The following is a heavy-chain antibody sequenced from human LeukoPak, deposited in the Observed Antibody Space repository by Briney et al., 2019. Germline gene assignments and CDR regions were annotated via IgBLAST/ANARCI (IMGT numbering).Heavy chain of an antibody. Sequence: PGGSLRLSCAASGFTFSDYWMTWFRQAPGKGLEWLANIKQDGSDKYYVDSVKGRFTISRDNAKNPLYLQMNSLRAEDTAVYYCARDYGDYWGQGILVTVSS. CDR1: GFTFSDYW. CDR2: IKQDGSDK. V-gene: IGHV3-7*01. D-gene: IGHD4-17*01. J-gene: IGHJ4*02. CDR3: ARDYGDY.